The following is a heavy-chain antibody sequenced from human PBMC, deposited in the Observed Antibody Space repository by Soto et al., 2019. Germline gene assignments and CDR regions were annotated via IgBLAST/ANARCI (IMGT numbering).Heavy chain of an antibody. J-gene: IGHJ4*02. CDR1: GFTFSYNS. V-gene: IGHV3-48*02. CDR2: IYSGSSSI. Sequence: EVQLVESGGGLVQPGGSLRLSCAASGFTFSYNSMNWVRQAPGKGLEWVSYIYSGSSSIYYADSVKGRFTISRDNAKNSLYLQMNSLRDEDTAVYFCARGRAGYGGNLDYWGQGTLVTVSS. D-gene: IGHD5-12*01. CDR3: ARGRAGYGGNLDY.